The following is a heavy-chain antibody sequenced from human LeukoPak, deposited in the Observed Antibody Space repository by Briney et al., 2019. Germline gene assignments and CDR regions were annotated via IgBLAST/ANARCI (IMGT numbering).Heavy chain of an antibody. D-gene: IGHD3-22*01. J-gene: IGHJ4*02. CDR3: AKERSRYYDGSFDY. Sequence: GGSLRLSCAASGFTFDDYAMHWVRQAPGKGLEWVSGISWNSGSIGYADSVKGRFTISRDNAKNSLYLQMNSLRAEDTALYYCAKERSRYYDGSFDYWGQGTLVTVSS. CDR1: GFTFDDYA. V-gene: IGHV3-9*01. CDR2: ISWNSGSI.